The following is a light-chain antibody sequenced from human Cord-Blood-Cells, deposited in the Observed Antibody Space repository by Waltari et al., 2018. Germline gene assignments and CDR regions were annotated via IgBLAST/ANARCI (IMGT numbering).Light chain of an antibody. CDR1: SSEVGSYNL. CDR3: CSYAGSSTWV. J-gene: IGLJ3*02. V-gene: IGLV2-23*01. CDR2: EGS. Sequence: QPALTQPASVSGSPGQSTTISRTGTSSEVGSYNLVSWYQQHPGKAPQLMIYEGSKRPAGVSNRFSGSKSGNTASLTISGLQAEDEADYYCCSYAGSSTWVFGGGTKLTVL.